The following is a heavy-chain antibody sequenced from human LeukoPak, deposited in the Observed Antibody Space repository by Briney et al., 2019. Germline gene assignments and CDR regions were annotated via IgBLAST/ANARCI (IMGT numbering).Heavy chain of an antibody. V-gene: IGHV1-2*02. CDR2: INPNSGGT. J-gene: IGHJ4*02. D-gene: IGHD6-13*01. CDR1: GYTFTGYY. Sequence: ASVKVSCKASGYTFTGYYMHWVRQAPGQGLEWMGWINPNSGGTNYAQNFQGRVTMTRDTSISTAYMELSRLRSDDTAVYYCARDLYSSSWYYWGQGTLVTVSS. CDR3: ARDLYSSSWYY.